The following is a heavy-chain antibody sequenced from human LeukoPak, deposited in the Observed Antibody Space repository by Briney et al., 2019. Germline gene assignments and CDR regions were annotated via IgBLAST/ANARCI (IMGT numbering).Heavy chain of an antibody. Sequence: GGSLRLSCAASGFTFSIYSMNWVRQAPGKGLEWVSSISSCSSYIYYADSVKGRFTISRDNAKNSLYLQMNSLRAEDTAVYYCARDRESSSWFDYWGQGTLVTVSS. J-gene: IGHJ4*02. V-gene: IGHV3-21*01. CDR2: ISSCSSYI. CDR3: ARDRESSSWFDY. D-gene: IGHD6-13*01. CDR1: GFTFSIYS.